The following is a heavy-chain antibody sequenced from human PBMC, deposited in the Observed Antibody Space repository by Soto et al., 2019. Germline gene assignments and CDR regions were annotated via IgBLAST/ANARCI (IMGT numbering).Heavy chain of an antibody. CDR1: GFTFSSYA. D-gene: IGHD3-16*01. Sequence: GGSLRLSCAASGFTFSSYAMSWVRQTPGKGLEWVSAISGSGGSTYYADSVKGRFTISRDNSKNTLYLQMNSLRAEDTAVYYCAKVRFGVPRGFDYWGQGTLVTVSS. CDR2: ISGSGGST. V-gene: IGHV3-23*01. J-gene: IGHJ4*02. CDR3: AKVRFGVPRGFDY.